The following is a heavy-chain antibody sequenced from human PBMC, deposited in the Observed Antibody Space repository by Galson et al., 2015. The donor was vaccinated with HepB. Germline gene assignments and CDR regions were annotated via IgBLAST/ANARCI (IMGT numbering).Heavy chain of an antibody. CDR1: GFTFSSYS. CDR3: ARDLRPDQTRAYYCGDYCPDAFDY. CDR2: ISRSSCYI. D-gene: IGHD2-21*01. Sequence: SLRLSCAASGFTFSSYSMNWVRQAPGKGLEWVSSISRSSCYIYYADSVKGRFTISRDNAKNSLYLQMNSLRAEDTAVYYCARDLRPDQTRAYYCGDYCPDAFDYWGQGTMVTVSS. V-gene: IGHV3-21*01. J-gene: IGHJ3*01.